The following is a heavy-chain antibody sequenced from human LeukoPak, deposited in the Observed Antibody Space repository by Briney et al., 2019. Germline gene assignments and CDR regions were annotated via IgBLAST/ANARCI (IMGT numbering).Heavy chain of an antibody. CDR3: ARDIDSSSWFQDEYYYYGMDV. V-gene: IGHV3-30-3*01. Sequence: GRSLRLSCAASGFTFSSYAMHWVRQAPGKGLEWVAVISYDGSNKYYADSVKGRFTISRDNSKNTLYPQMNSLRAEDTAVYYCARDIDSSSWFQDEYYYYGMDVWGQGTTVTVSS. J-gene: IGHJ6*02. D-gene: IGHD6-13*01. CDR2: ISYDGSNK. CDR1: GFTFSSYA.